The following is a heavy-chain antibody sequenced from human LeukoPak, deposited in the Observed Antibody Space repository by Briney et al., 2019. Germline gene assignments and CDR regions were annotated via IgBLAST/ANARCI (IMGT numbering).Heavy chain of an antibody. V-gene: IGHV1-24*01. CDR1: GYTLTELS. Sequence: ASVKVSCKVSGYTLTELSMHWVRQAPGKGLEWMGGFDPEDGETIYAQKFQGRVTMTEDTSTDTAYMELSSLRSEDTAVYYCATPAAPYYYDSSGYYPLFVGGKGTLVTVSS. CDR2: FDPEDGET. D-gene: IGHD3-22*01. CDR3: ATPAAPYYYDSSGYYPLFV. J-gene: IGHJ4*02.